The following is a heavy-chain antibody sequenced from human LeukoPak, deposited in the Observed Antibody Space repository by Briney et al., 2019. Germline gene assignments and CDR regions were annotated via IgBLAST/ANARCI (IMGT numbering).Heavy chain of an antibody. D-gene: IGHD1-26*01. J-gene: IGHJ3*02. Sequence: GGSLRLSCTASGFTFSSYAMSWVRQAPGKGLEWVSAISGSGGSTYYADSVKGRFTISRANSKNTLYLQMNSLRAGDTAVYYCAKAHSGSYPGAFYIWGQGTMVTVSS. CDR3: AKAHSGSYPGAFYI. CDR2: ISGSGGST. V-gene: IGHV3-23*01. CDR1: GFTFSSYA.